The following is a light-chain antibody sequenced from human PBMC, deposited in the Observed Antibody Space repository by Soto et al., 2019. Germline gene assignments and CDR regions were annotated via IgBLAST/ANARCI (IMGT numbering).Light chain of an antibody. CDR3: LQHNSYPLA. Sequence: DIQMTQSPSSLSASVGDRVSITYRASQGIRTDLGWYQQKPGKAPKRLIYAATSLQSEVPSSFSGSGSGTEFTLTISSLQPEDLATCYCLQHNSYPLAFGQGTKVEIK. CDR1: QGIRTD. CDR2: AAT. V-gene: IGKV1-17*01. J-gene: IGKJ1*01.